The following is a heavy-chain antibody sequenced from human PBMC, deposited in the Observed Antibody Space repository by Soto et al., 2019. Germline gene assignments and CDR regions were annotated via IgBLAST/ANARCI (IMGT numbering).Heavy chain of an antibody. V-gene: IGHV4-30-4*01. CDR3: ARSTYFVFWSGYPSPYSYGMDV. CDR1: DESTNSGHYY. Sequence: SETLSLACTVPDESTNSGHYYWGWIRPPPGKGLEWIGHIYYSGSTYYNPSLQIRVTISVDTSKNQFSLKLSSVTSADTAVYYCARSTYFVFWSGYPSPYSYGMDVWGQGTTVT. J-gene: IGHJ6*02. CDR2: IYYSGST. D-gene: IGHD3-3*01.